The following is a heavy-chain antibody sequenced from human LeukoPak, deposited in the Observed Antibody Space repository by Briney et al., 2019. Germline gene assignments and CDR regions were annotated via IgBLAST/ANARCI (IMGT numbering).Heavy chain of an antibody. CDR3: ARGMFSRLGELSFNWFDP. V-gene: IGHV1-69*06. CDR2: IIPIFGTA. CDR1: GGSFSNFG. D-gene: IGHD3-16*02. Sequence: SVKVSCKASGGSFSNFGISWVRQAPGQGLEWMGGIIPIFGTANYAQKFQGRVTITADKSTSTAYMELSSLRSEDTAVYYCARGMFSRLGELSFNWFDPWGQGTLVTVSS. J-gene: IGHJ5*02.